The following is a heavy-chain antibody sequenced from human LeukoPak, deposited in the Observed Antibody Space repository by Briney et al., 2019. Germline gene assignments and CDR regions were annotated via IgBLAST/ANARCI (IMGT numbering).Heavy chain of an antibody. CDR2: IYYSGST. J-gene: IGHJ4*02. Sequence: SETLSLTCTVSGGYTSGYYGLWIRQPPGKGPEWIGYIYYSGSTNYNPSLKSRVTISVDTSKNQFSLKMNSVTAADTAVYYCARLASSGWSHCDYWGQGTLVTVSS. V-gene: IGHV4-59*08. CDR3: ARLASSGWSHCDY. D-gene: IGHD6-19*01. CDR1: GGYTSGYY.